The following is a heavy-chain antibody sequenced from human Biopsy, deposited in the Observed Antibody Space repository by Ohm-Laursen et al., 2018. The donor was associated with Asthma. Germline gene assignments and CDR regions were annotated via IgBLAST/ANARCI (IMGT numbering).Heavy chain of an antibody. CDR1: PGSFSGFF. Sequence: SDTLSLTCAVSPGSFSGFFWTWIRQSPGKGLEWIGETNEREVTNNNPSLKSRVIISIDTYWNRVSLKLTSVTAADTAVYYCARGPELDVWGQGTTVTVSS. J-gene: IGHJ6*02. V-gene: IGHV4-34*01. CDR3: ARGPELDV. CDR2: TNEREVT.